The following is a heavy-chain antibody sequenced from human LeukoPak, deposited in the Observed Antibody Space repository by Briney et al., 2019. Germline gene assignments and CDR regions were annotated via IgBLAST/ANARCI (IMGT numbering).Heavy chain of an antibody. Sequence: GGSLRLSCAASGFTFSSYAMSWVREAPARGLEWVSSLRGNGDTFYADSVKGRFTLSRDESRNTLYLQMNSLRAEDTAVYYCARDRGASCFSSIDYWGQATLVTVSS. CDR1: GFTFSSYA. V-gene: IGHV3-23*01. J-gene: IGHJ4*02. CDR3: ARDRGASCFSSIDY. D-gene: IGHD2-15*01. CDR2: LRGNGDT.